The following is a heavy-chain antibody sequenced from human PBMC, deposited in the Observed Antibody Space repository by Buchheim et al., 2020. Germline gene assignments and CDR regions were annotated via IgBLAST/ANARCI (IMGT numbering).Heavy chain of an antibody. J-gene: IGHJ6*02. V-gene: IGHV1-46*01. CDR2: INPSGGST. CDR3: ARDLKGFNYYYYYGMDV. CDR1: GYTFTSYY. Sequence: QVQLVQSGAEVKKPGASVKVSCKASGYTFTSYYMHWVRQAPGQELEWMGIINPSGGSTSYAQKFQGRVTMTRDTSTSTVYMELSSLRSEDTAVYYCARDLKGFNYYYYYGMDVWGQGTT.